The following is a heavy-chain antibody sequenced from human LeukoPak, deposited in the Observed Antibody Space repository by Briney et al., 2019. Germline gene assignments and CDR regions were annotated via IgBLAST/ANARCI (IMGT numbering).Heavy chain of an antibody. CDR2: IYYSGST. Sequence: SETLSLTCTVSGGSVSSSSYYWGWIRQPPGKGLEWIGSIYYSGSTYYNPSLKSRVTISVDTSKNQFSLKLSSVTAADTAVYYCARDGAMIVVGGDYFDYWGQGTLVTVSS. CDR1: GGSVSSSSYY. V-gene: IGHV4-39*07. J-gene: IGHJ4*02. CDR3: ARDGAMIVVGGDYFDY. D-gene: IGHD3-22*01.